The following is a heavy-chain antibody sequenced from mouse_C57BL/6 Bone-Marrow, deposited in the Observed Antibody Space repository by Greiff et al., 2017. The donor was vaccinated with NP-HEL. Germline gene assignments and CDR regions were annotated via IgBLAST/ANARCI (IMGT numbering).Heavy chain of an antibody. Sequence: EVKLVESGGGLVQPKGSLKLSCAASGFSFNTYAMNWVRQAPGKGLEWVARIRSKSNNYATYYADSVKDRFTISRDDSESMLYLQMNNLKPEDTAMYYCVRQGPNYYGSSHWYFDVWGTGTTVTVSS. CDR3: VRQGPNYYGSSHWYFDV. CDR2: IRSKSNNYAT. J-gene: IGHJ1*03. V-gene: IGHV10-1*01. D-gene: IGHD1-1*01. CDR1: GFSFNTYA.